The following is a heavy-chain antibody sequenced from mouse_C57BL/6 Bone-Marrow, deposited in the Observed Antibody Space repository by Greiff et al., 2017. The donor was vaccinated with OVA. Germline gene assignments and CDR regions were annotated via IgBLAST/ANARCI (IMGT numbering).Heavy chain of an antibody. CDR3: ARKYDYDWYFDG. D-gene: IGHD2-4*01. Sequence: EVQGVESGGDLVKPGGSLKLSCAASGFTFSSYGMSWVRQTPDKRLEWVATISSGGSYTYYTDSVKGRFTISRDNAKNTLYLQMSSLKSEDTAMYYCARKYDYDWYFDGWGTGTTVTVAS. CDR1: GFTFSSYG. V-gene: IGHV5-6*01. CDR2: ISSGGSYT. J-gene: IGHJ1*03.